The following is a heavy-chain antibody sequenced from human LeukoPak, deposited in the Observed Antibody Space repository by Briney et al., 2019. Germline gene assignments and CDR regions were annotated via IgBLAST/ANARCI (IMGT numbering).Heavy chain of an antibody. J-gene: IGHJ5*02. V-gene: IGHV1-18*01. D-gene: IGHD3-10*01. Sequence: ASVKVSCKASGYTFTSYGISWVRQAPGQGLEWMGWISAYNGNTNYAQKLQGRVTMTTDISTSTAYMELRGLRSDDTAVYYCARDAYYGSGSPWGQGTLVTVSS. CDR1: GYTFTSYG. CDR2: ISAYNGNT. CDR3: ARDAYYGSGSP.